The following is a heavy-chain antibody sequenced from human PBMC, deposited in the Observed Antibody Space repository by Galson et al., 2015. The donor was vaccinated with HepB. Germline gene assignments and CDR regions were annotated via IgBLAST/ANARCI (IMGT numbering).Heavy chain of an antibody. D-gene: IGHD5-24*01. CDR2: ITFNGGRT. V-gene: IGHV3-64*01. Sequence: SLRLSCAASGFTFSNYAMHWVRQAPGKGLEYVSTITFNGGRTYYANSVKGRFTISRDNSNNTLYLQMGSLRAEDMAVYYCARDGDGHNKDVWGQGTTVTVSS. J-gene: IGHJ6*02. CDR1: GFTFSNYA. CDR3: ARDGDGHNKDV.